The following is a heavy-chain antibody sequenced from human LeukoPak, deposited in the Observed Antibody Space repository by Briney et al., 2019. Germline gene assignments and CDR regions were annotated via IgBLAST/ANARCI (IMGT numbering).Heavy chain of an antibody. J-gene: IGHJ4*02. V-gene: IGHV3-66*01. CDR3: ARETGYSGSYPFEY. CDR2: IYSGGST. Sequence: GGSLRLSCAASGFTVSSNYMSWVRQAPGKGLEWVSIYSGGSTYYADSVKGRFTISRDNSKNTVYLQMNSLRVEDTAVYYCARETGYSGSYPFEYWGQGTLVSVSP. D-gene: IGHD1-26*01. CDR1: GFTVSSNY.